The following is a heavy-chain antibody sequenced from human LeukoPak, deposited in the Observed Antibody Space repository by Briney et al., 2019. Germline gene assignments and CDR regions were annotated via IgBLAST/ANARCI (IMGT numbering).Heavy chain of an antibody. Sequence: ASVKVSCKASGYTFTSYDINWVRQATGQGLEWMGWMNPNSGNTGYAQKFQGRVTMTRNTSISTAYMELSSLRSEDTAVYYCARATPLLRYFDWSHIDYWGQGTLVTVSS. J-gene: IGHJ4*02. CDR1: GYTFTSYD. D-gene: IGHD3-9*01. CDR3: ARATPLLRYFDWSHIDY. CDR2: MNPNSGNT. V-gene: IGHV1-8*01.